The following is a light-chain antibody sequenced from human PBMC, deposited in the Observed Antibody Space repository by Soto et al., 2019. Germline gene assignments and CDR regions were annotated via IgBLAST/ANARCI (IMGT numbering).Light chain of an antibody. CDR2: WAC. CDR1: QSVLYSSNNKNY. Sequence: DIVMTQSPDSLAVSLGERATINCKSSQSVLYSSNNKNYLAWYQQKPGQPPKLLIYWACTRESAVPDRFSGSGSGTDFTLTIGSLEAEDAAVYYCQQYYSTQITFGQGTRLEIK. J-gene: IGKJ5*01. V-gene: IGKV4-1*01. CDR3: QQYYSTQIT.